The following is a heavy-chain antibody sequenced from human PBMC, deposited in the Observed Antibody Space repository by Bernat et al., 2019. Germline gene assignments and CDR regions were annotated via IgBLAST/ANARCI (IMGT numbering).Heavy chain of an antibody. Sequence: QVQLQQWGAGLLKPSETLSLTCAVYGGSFSGYYWSWIRQPPGKGLAWIGEINHSGSTNYNPSLKSRVTISVDTSKNQFSLKLSSVTAADTAVYYCARGFGYCSGGSCYGRFYYYYYMDVWGKGTTVTVSS. CDR1: GGSFSGYY. J-gene: IGHJ6*03. CDR3: ARGFGYCSGGSCYGRFYYYYYMDV. V-gene: IGHV4-34*01. CDR2: INHSGST. D-gene: IGHD2-15*01.